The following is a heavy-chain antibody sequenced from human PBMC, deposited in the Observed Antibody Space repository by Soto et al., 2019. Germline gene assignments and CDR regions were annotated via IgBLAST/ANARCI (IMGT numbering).Heavy chain of an antibody. CDR1: GYTFTSYG. D-gene: IGHD1-26*01. CDR2: ISAYNGNT. Sequence: ASVKVSCKASGYTFTSYGISWVRQAPGQGLEWMGWISAYNGNTNYAQKLQGRVTMTTDTSKNQVSLQLNSVTPEDTAIYYCARGIQWEGWFDPWGPGTLVTVSS. V-gene: IGHV1-18*01. CDR3: ARGIQWEGWFDP. J-gene: IGHJ5*02.